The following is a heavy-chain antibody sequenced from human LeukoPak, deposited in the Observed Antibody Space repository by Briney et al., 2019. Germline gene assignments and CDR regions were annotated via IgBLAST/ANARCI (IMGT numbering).Heavy chain of an antibody. CDR1: GGTFSSYA. CDR2: IIPIFGTA. CDR3: ARASQDYDILTGYHTYYYYYMDV. Sequence: GASVKVSCKASGGTFSSYAISWVRQAPGQGLEWMGGIIPIFGTANYAQKFQGRVTITADESTSTAYMELSSLRSEDTAVYYCARASQDYDILTGYHTYYYYYMDVWGKGTTVTISS. J-gene: IGHJ6*03. D-gene: IGHD3-9*01. V-gene: IGHV1-69*13.